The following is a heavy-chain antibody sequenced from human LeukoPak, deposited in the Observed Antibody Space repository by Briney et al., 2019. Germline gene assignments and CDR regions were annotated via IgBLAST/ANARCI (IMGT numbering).Heavy chain of an antibody. V-gene: IGHV4-59*01. J-gene: IGHJ4*02. D-gene: IGHD3-22*01. CDR3: ARVANNYDSSGYYPLDY. Sequence: SETLSLTCTVSGGSISTNYWSWIRQPPGKGLEWIGYIYYIGSTNYNPSLKSRVTISVDTSKNQFSLKLSSVTAADTAVYYCARVANNYDSSGYYPLDYWGQGTLVTVSS. CDR1: GGSISTNY. CDR2: IYYIGST.